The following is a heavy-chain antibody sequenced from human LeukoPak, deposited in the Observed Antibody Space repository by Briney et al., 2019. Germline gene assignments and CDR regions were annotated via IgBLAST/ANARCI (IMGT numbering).Heavy chain of an antibody. Sequence: ASVKVSCKASGYTFTSYGISWVRQAPGQGLEWMGWISAYNGNTNYAQKLQGRVTMTRDTSTSTVYMELSSLRSEDTAVYYCARDSNIVVVPAAIDFDYWGQGTLVTVSS. CDR1: GYTFTSYG. V-gene: IGHV1-18*01. D-gene: IGHD2-2*02. J-gene: IGHJ4*02. CDR2: ISAYNGNT. CDR3: ARDSNIVVVPAAIDFDY.